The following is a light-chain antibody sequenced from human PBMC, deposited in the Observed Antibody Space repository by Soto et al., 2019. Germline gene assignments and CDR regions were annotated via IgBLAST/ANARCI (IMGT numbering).Light chain of an antibody. CDR3: SSYTSGSTSYV. J-gene: IGLJ1*01. CDR2: DVS. CDR1: SSDVGGYNY. V-gene: IGLV2-14*03. Sequence: SDLSRAAYGSRSPVQSSRVSCTGTSSDVGGYNYVSWYQQHPGKAPKLIIYDVSDRPSGVSNRFSGSKSGNTASLTISGLQAEDEADYYCSSYTSGSTSYVFGTGTKVTVL.